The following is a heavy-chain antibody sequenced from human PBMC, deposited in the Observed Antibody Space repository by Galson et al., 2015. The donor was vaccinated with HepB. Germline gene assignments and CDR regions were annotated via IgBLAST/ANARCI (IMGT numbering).Heavy chain of an antibody. CDR2: IIPIFGTA. CDR3: ARDVVGGYCSSTSCYTGFDP. D-gene: IGHD2-2*02. CDR1: GGTFSSYA. J-gene: IGHJ5*02. Sequence: SVKVSCKASGGTFSSYAISWVRQAPGQGLEWMGGIIPIFGTANYAQKFQGRVTITADESTSTAYMELSSLRSEDTAVYYCARDVVGGYCSSTSCYTGFDPWGQGTLVTVSS. V-gene: IGHV1-69*13.